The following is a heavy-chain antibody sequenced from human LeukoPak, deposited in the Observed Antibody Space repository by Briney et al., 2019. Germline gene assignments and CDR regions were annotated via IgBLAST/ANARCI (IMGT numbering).Heavy chain of an antibody. CDR3: AREVGSGNSDRYFDY. CDR2: INSDGSGT. CDR1: EFTFSNYW. J-gene: IGHJ4*02. V-gene: IGHV3-74*01. D-gene: IGHD3-10*01. Sequence: GGSLRLSCAASEFTFSNYWIHWVRQAPGKGLVWVSRINSDGSGTNYADSVKGRFTISRDNSNNTLYLQMKSLRAEDTAVYYCAREVGSGNSDRYFDYWGQGTLVTVSS.